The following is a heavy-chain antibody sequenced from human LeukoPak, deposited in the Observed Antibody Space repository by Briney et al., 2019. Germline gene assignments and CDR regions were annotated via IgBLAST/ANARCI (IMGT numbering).Heavy chain of an antibody. CDR1: GFTFSNFD. CDR3: ARETRGGTYRYNFLDY. Sequence: GGSLRLSCAACGFTFSNFDMTWVRQAPGKGLEWLSYIDSSGTVRYYADSVNRRFTISRDNAKNSLHLQMGSLRAEDTAVYYCARETRGGTYRYNFLDYWGLGTLVTVSS. CDR2: IDSSGTVR. V-gene: IGHV3-48*03. D-gene: IGHD3-16*02. J-gene: IGHJ4*02.